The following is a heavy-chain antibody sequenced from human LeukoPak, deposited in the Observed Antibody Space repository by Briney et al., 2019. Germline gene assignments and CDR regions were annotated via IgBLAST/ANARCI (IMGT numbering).Heavy chain of an antibody. V-gene: IGHV3-30-3*01. CDR1: GFTFSSYA. D-gene: IGHD5-18*01. J-gene: IGHJ4*02. CDR3: ARDRGYSYGYFDY. CDR2: ISYDGSNK. Sequence: GGSLRLSCAASGFTFSSYAMHWVRQAPGKGLEWVAVISYDGSNKYYADSVKGRFTISRDNSKSTLYLQMNSLRAEDTAVYYCARDRGYSYGYFDYWGQGTLVTVSS.